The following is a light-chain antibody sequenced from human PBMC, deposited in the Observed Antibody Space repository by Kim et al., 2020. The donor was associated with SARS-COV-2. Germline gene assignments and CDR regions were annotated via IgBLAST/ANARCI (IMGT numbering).Light chain of an antibody. CDR2: VKSDGSH. CDR1: SGHSNYA. J-gene: IGLJ2*01. V-gene: IGLV4-69*01. CDR3: QTWDTDIRV. Sequence: QLVLTQSPSASASLGASVKLTCTLSSGHSNYAIAWHQQQPEKGPRCLMKVKSDGSHIKGDGIPDRFSGSSSGTERYLIISGLQPEDEADYYCQTWDTDIRVFGGGTQLTVL.